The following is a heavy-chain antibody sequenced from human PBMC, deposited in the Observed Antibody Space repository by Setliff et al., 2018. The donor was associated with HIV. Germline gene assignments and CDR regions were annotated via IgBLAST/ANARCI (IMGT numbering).Heavy chain of an antibody. CDR2: ISYNEYT. V-gene: IGHV4-59*11. Sequence: PSETLSLTCTVSGDPINSHYWSWIRQPPVEGLEWIGHISYNEYTNYNPSLKSRVTISLDTSKRHFSLDLYSVTAADTAVYYCARDHNSGTLHAFDLWGQGTKVTVSS. CDR3: ARDHNSGTLHAFDL. J-gene: IGHJ3*01. CDR1: GDPINSHY. D-gene: IGHD1-26*01.